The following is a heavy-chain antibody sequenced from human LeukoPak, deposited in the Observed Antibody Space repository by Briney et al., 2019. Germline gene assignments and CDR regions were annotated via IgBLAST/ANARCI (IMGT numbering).Heavy chain of an antibody. CDR3: ARGATISYYYYYMDV. CDR2: INHSGST. J-gene: IGHJ6*03. D-gene: IGHD5-12*01. Sequence: SETLSLTCAVYGGSFSGYYWSWIRQPPGKGLEWIGEINHSGSTNYNPSLKSRVTISVDTSKNQFSLKLSSVTAADTAVYYCARGATISYYYYYMDVWGKGTTVTVSS. CDR1: GGSFSGYY. V-gene: IGHV4-34*01.